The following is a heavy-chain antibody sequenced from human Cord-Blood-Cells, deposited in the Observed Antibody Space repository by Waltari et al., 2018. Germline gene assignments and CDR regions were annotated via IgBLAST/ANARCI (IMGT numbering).Heavy chain of an antibody. D-gene: IGHD3-10*01. Sequence: QVQLVQSGAEVKKPGSSVKVSCKASGGTFSSAAISWVPQAPGQGLEWMGGIIPIFGTANYAQKFQGRVTITADESTSTAYMELSSLRSEDTAVYYCASDYGSGSYYNWFDPWGQGTLVTVSS. V-gene: IGHV1-69*01. J-gene: IGHJ5*02. CDR1: GGTFSSAA. CDR3: ASDYGSGSYYNWFDP. CDR2: IIPIFGTA.